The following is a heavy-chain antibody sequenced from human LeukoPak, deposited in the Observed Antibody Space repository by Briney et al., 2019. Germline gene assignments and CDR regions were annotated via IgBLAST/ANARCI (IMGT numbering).Heavy chain of an antibody. Sequence: SETLSLTCTVSSGSISTSNYYWGWVRQPPGKALEWIGNIFYSGSTYYSPSLKSRVTISLDTSRNQFSLKLNSVTAADTAVYYCAKDGGYDPPDYFDYWGQGTLVTVSS. V-gene: IGHV4-39*07. CDR2: IFYSGST. D-gene: IGHD5-12*01. CDR1: SGSISTSNYY. J-gene: IGHJ4*02. CDR3: AKDGGYDPPDYFDY.